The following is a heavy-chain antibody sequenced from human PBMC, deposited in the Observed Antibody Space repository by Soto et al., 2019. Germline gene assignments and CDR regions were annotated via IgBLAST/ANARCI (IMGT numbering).Heavy chain of an antibody. Sequence: SETLSLTCAVYGGSFSGYYWSWIRQPPGKGLEWIGEINHSGSTNYNPSLKSRATISVDTSKNQFSLKLSSLTAADTAVYYCARVMSSSGMDVWGQGTTVTVSS. CDR3: ARVMSSSGMDV. J-gene: IGHJ6*02. CDR1: GGSFSGYY. D-gene: IGHD6-6*01. CDR2: INHSGST. V-gene: IGHV4-34*01.